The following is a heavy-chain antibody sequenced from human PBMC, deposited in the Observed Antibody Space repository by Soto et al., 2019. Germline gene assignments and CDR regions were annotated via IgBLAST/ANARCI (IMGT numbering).Heavy chain of an antibody. CDR3: ARVDGEAARGYFDY. V-gene: IGHV3-30-3*01. J-gene: IGHJ4*02. CDR2: ISYDGSNK. D-gene: IGHD6-6*01. CDR1: GFTFSSYA. Sequence: QVQLVESGGGVVQPGRSLRRSCAASGFTFSSYAMHWVRQAPGKGLEWVAVISYDGSNKYYADSVKGRFTISRDNSKNTLYLQMNRLRAEDTAVYYCARVDGEAARGYFDYWGQVTLVTVSS.